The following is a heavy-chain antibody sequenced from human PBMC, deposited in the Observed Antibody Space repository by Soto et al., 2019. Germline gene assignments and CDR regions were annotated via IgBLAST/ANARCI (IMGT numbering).Heavy chain of an antibody. V-gene: IGHV4-59*01. CDR2: IYYSGST. Sequence: SETLSLTCTVSGGSISSYYWSWIRQPPGKGLEWIGYIYYSGSTNYNPSLKSRVTISVDTSKNQFSLKLSSVTAADTAVYYCAREYIAGAYDAFDIWGQGTMVTVSS. CDR1: GGSISSYY. D-gene: IGHD6-13*01. CDR3: AREYIAGAYDAFDI. J-gene: IGHJ3*02.